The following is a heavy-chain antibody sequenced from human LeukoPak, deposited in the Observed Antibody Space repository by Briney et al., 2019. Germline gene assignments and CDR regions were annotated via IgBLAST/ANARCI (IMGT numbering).Heavy chain of an antibody. Sequence: GGSLRLSCTASGFTFGDYAMSWFRQAPGKGLEWVGFIRSKAYGGTTEYVASVKGRFTISRDDSKSIAYLQMNSLKTEDTAVYYCTRDRVDWNYYYYYGMDVWGQGTTVTVSS. D-gene: IGHD1-1*01. V-gene: IGHV3-49*03. CDR3: TRDRVDWNYYYYYGMDV. CDR2: IRSKAYGGTT. CDR1: GFTFGDYA. J-gene: IGHJ6*02.